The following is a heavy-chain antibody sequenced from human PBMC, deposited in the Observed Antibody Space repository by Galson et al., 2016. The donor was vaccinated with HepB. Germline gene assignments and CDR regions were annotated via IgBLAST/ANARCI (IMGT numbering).Heavy chain of an antibody. CDR2: IRSKASNYAT. J-gene: IGHJ4*02. CDR3: TTSLVYYFDY. D-gene: IGHD2-21*01. V-gene: IGHV3-73*01. CDR1: GFTFSGSA. Sequence: SLRLSCAAPGFTFSGSAIHWVRQASGKGLEWVGRIRSKASNYATAYAASVKGRFTISRDDSKNTAYLQMNSLKTEETAVYYCTTSLVYYFDYWGQGTLVTVSS.